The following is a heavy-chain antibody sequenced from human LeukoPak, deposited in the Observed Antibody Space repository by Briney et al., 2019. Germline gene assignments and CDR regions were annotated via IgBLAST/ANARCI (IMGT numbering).Heavy chain of an antibody. Sequence: GGSLRLSCAASGFTFDIYSMSWVRQAPGKGLEWVSSISSSGSDLNYADSVKGRFTISRDNAEKSLYLQMNSLRAEDTAVYYCARDRGSFGSTQYSFDIWGQGTMVTVSS. D-gene: IGHD2/OR15-2a*01. CDR3: ARDRGSFGSTQYSFDI. CDR1: GFTFDIYS. V-gene: IGHV3-21*01. J-gene: IGHJ3*02. CDR2: ISSSGSDL.